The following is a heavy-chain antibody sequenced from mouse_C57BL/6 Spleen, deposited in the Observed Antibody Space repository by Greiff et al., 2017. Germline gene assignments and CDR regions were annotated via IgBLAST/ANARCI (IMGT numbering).Heavy chain of an antibody. D-gene: IGHD1-1*01. V-gene: IGHV1-53*01. CDR2: INPSNGGT. CDR3: ASYGSITGDFDV. J-gene: IGHJ1*03. Sequence: QVQLQQPGTELVKPGASVKLSCKAPGYTFTSYWMHWVKQRPGQGLEWIGNINPSNGGTNYNEKFKSKATLTVDKSSSTAYMQLSSLTSEDSAVYYCASYGSITGDFDVWGTGTTVTVSS. CDR1: GYTFTSYW.